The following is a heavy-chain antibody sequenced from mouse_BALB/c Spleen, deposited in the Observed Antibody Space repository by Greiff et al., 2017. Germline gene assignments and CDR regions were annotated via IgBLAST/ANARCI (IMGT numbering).Heavy chain of an antibody. D-gene: IGHD1-2*01. V-gene: IGHV1-69*02. Sequence: VQLQQPGAELVKPGASVKLSCKASGYTFTSYWMHWVKQRPGQGLEWIGEIDPSDSYTNYNQKFKGKATLTVDKSSSTAYMQLSSLTSEDSAVYYCARPATTATKYFDVWGAGTTVTVSS. CDR1: GYTFTSYW. CDR3: ARPATTATKYFDV. CDR2: IDPSDSYT. J-gene: IGHJ1*01.